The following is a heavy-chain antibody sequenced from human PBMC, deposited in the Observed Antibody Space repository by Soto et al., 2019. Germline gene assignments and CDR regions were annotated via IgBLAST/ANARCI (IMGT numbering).Heavy chain of an antibody. CDR3: ARGHDANDN. V-gene: IGHV4-30-2*01. CDR1: GGSITSGGYS. D-gene: IGHD3-16*01. J-gene: IGHJ4*02. CDR2: SYNSGST. Sequence: QLQLQESGSGLVKPSQTLSLTCVVSGGSITSGGYSWSWIRQPPGKGLEWIGYSYNSGSTYYKPYLKRRVTISVDTSKNQFSLQLSSVTAADTAVYYCARGHDANDNWGQGTLVTVSS.